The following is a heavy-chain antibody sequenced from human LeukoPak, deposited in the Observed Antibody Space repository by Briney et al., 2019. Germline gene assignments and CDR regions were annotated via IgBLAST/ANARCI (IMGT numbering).Heavy chain of an antibody. J-gene: IGHJ4*02. CDR2: FDPEDGET. Sequence: SVKVSSKVSGYAPTELSMHWVRHAPGKGLEWKGGFDPEDGETIYAQKFQGRVTMTEDTSTDTAYMELSSLRSEDTAVYYCARHGLTAPTDYWGQGTLVTVSS. CDR1: GYAPTELS. D-gene: IGHD5-18*01. V-gene: IGHV1-24*01. CDR3: ARHGLTAPTDY.